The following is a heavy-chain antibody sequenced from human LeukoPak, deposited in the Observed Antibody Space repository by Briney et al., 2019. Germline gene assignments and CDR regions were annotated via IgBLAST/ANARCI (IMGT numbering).Heavy chain of an antibody. CDR1: GGSFSGYY. CDR2: INHSGST. CDR3: ARGRFGYSGYDWHRNWFDP. V-gene: IGHV4-34*01. D-gene: IGHD5-12*01. Sequence: SETLSLTCAVYGGSFSGYYRSWIRQPPGKGLEWIGEINHSGSTDYNPSLKSRVTISVDTSKNQFSLKLSSVTAADTAVYYCARGRFGYSGYDWHRNWFDPWGQGTLVTVSS. J-gene: IGHJ5*02.